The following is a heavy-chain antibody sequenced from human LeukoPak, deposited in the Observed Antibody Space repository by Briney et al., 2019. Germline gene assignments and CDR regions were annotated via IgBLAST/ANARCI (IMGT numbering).Heavy chain of an antibody. CDR2: IKNDGSEK. Sequence: LAGGSLRLSCAASGFTFSSYSMSWVRQAPGKGLEWVANIKNDGSEKYYVDSVKGRFTISRGNAKNSLYLQMNSLRAEDTAVYYCARVLNYYDSSGYYSGTFDYWGQGTLVTVSS. CDR1: GFTFSSYS. D-gene: IGHD3-22*01. V-gene: IGHV3-7*01. CDR3: ARVLNYYDSSGYYSGTFDY. J-gene: IGHJ4*02.